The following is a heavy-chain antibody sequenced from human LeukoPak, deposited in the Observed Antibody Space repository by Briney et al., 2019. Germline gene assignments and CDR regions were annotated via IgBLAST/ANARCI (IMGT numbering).Heavy chain of an antibody. D-gene: IGHD5-24*01. CDR1: VGTFSNYA. Sequence: ASVKVSYKACVGTFSNYAIIWVGQAPGQGLEWMGRIIPILGIANYAQKFQGRVTITADKSTSTAYMELSSLRSEDTAVYYCARGGTSSPSRGGYLLDYWGQGTLVTVSS. J-gene: IGHJ4*02. CDR3: ARGGTSSPSRGGYLLDY. CDR2: IIPILGIA. V-gene: IGHV1-69*04.